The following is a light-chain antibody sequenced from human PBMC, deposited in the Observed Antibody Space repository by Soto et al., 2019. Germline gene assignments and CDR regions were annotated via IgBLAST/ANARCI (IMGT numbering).Light chain of an antibody. Sequence: DIQMTQSPSTVSASVGDRITITCRASQSINTWLAWYRQRPGEAPQLLIYDGSIFAMGVSSRFSGSGSGTDFTLTISRLQPDDFATFYCQQYQTYSRTFGKGTKV. CDR2: DGS. CDR1: QSINTW. CDR3: QQYQTYSRT. J-gene: IGKJ1*01. V-gene: IGKV1-5*01.